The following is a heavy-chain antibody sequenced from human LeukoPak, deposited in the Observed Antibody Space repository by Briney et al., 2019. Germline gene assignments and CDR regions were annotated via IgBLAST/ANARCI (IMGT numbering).Heavy chain of an antibody. V-gene: IGHV3-53*01. CDR2: LYYGGMT. J-gene: IGHJ4*02. CDR1: GFTVSSNY. CDR3: ARGEYYFEY. D-gene: IGHD3-10*01. Sequence: PGGSLRLSCAASGFTVSSNYMNWVRQALGKGLEWVSLLYYGGMTYYADSVKGRFTISRDRSKNTLYLQMNSLRAEDTALYYCARGEYYFEYWGQGTLVTVSS.